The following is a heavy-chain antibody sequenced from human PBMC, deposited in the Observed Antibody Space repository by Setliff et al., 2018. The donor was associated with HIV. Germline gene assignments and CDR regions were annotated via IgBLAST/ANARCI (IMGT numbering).Heavy chain of an antibody. CDR3: ARVRGRDRPSITDY. Sequence: PGGSLRLSCAASGFTFSSYAMSWVRQAPGKGLEWVSAISGSGGSTYYADSVKGRFTISRDNAKNSLYLQMNSLRAEDTAVYYCARVRGRDRPSITDYWGQGTLVTVSS. CDR2: ISGSGGST. D-gene: IGHD2-21*02. J-gene: IGHJ4*02. CDR1: GFTFSSYA. V-gene: IGHV3-23*01.